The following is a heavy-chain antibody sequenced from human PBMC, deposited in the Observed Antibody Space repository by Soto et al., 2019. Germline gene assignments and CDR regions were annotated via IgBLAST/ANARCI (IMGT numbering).Heavy chain of an antibody. Sequence: ASVKVSCKASVYTFTSYYMHWVRQAPGQGLEWMGIINPSGGSTSYAQKFQGRVTMTRDTSTSTVYMELSSLRSEDTAVYYCARPYGSGSYYARAFDIWGQGTMVTVSS. V-gene: IGHV1-46*03. J-gene: IGHJ3*02. D-gene: IGHD3-10*01. CDR3: ARPYGSGSYYARAFDI. CDR1: VYTFTSYY. CDR2: INPSGGST.